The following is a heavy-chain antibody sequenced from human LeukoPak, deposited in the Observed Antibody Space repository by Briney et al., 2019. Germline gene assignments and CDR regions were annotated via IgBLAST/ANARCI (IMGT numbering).Heavy chain of an antibody. D-gene: IGHD2-21*02. Sequence: PSETLSLTCTVSVGSISSGDYYWSWIRQPPGKGLEWIGYIYYSGSTYYNPSLKSRVTISVDTSKNQFSLKLSSVTAADTAVYYCARFVVVTAIGGPMFDYWGQGTLVTVSS. CDR3: ARFVVVTAIGGPMFDY. CDR2: IYYSGST. CDR1: VGSISSGDYY. V-gene: IGHV4-30-4*01. J-gene: IGHJ4*02.